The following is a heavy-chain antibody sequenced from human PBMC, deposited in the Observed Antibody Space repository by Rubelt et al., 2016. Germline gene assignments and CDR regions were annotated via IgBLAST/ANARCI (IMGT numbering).Heavy chain of an antibody. D-gene: IGHD4-23*01. CDR2: ISWNSGSI. CDR1: GFTFDDYA. Sequence: EVQLVESGGGLVQPGRSLRLSCAASGFTFDDYAMHWVRQAPGKGLEWVSGISWNSGSIGYADSVKGRFTISRDNAKNSLYLQMNSLRAEDTALEYCAKGILRWSVGYGMDVWGQGTTVTVSS. V-gene: IGHV3-9*01. CDR3: AKGILRWSVGYGMDV. J-gene: IGHJ6*02.